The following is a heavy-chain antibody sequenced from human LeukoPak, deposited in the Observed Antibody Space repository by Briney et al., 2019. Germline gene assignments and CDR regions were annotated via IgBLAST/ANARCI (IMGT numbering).Heavy chain of an antibody. D-gene: IGHD2-2*01. J-gene: IGHJ6*02. CDR3: ARGRYCSSTSCHFYYYYYGMDV. CDR2: ISSSGSTI. CDR1: GFTFSDYY. Sequence: GGSLRLSCAASGFTFSDYYMSWIRQAPGKGLEWVSYISSSGSTIYYADSVKGRFTISRDNAKNSLYLQMNSLRAEDTAVYYCARGRYCSSTSCHFYYYYYGMDVWGQGTTVTVSS. V-gene: IGHV3-11*01.